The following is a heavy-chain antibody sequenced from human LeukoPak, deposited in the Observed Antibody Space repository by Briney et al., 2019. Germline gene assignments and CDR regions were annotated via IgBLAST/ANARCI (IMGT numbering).Heavy chain of an antibody. Sequence: GGSLRLSCEVSGFTFSSYWMSWVRQAPGKGLEWVANIKQDGSEKYYVDSVKGRFTISRDNAKNSLYLQMNSLRAEDTAVYYCARGIDSYGSDYWGQGTLVTVSS. CDR3: ARGIDSYGSDY. CDR1: GFTFSSYW. V-gene: IGHV3-7*01. D-gene: IGHD5-18*01. CDR2: IKQDGSEK. J-gene: IGHJ4*02.